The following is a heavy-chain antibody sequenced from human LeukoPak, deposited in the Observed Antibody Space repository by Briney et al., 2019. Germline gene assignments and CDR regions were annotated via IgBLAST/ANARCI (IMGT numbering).Heavy chain of an antibody. J-gene: IGHJ4*02. CDR1: GGPISSSSYY. D-gene: IGHD3-10*01. Sequence: PSETLSLTCTVSGGPISSSSYYWGWIRQPPGKGLEWIGSIYYSGSTYYNPSLKSRVTISVDTSKNQFSLKLSSVTAADTAVYYCARAGQYYYGSGSYSDYWGQGTLVTVSS. CDR3: ARAGQYYYGSGSYSDY. CDR2: IYYSGST. V-gene: IGHV4-39*07.